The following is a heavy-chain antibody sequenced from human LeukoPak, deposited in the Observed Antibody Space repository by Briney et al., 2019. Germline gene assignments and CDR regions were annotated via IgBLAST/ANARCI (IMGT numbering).Heavy chain of an antibody. CDR2: INAGNGNT. J-gene: IGHJ4*02. CDR3: ARGSRIGYSYGFGPLIGSYYFDY. CDR1: GFTFTSYA. V-gene: IGHV1-3*03. Sequence: GGSLRLSCAASGFTFTSYAMHWVRQAPGQRLEWMGWINAGNGNTKYSQEFQGRVTITRDTSASTAYMELSSLRSEDMAVYYCARGSRIGYSYGFGPLIGSYYFDYWGQGTLVTVSS. D-gene: IGHD5-18*01.